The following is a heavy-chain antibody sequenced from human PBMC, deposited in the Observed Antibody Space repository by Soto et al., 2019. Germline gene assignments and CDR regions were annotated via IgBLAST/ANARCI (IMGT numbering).Heavy chain of an antibody. CDR1: VFTFSSYG. J-gene: IGHJ6*02. V-gene: IGHV3-33*01. Sequence: GGSLRLSCAASVFTFSSYGMHWVRQAPGKGLEWVAVIWYDGSNKYYADSVKGRFTISRDNSKNTLYLQMNSLRAEDTAVYYCARDPCSGGSCYPPTGMDVWGQGTTVTVSS. D-gene: IGHD2-15*01. CDR2: IWYDGSNK. CDR3: ARDPCSGGSCYPPTGMDV.